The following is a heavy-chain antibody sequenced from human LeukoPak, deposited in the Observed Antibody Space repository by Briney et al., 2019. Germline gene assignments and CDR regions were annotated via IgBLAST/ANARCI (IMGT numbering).Heavy chain of an antibody. J-gene: IGHJ6*03. D-gene: IGHD4-23*01. CDR1: GFTFSSYS. Sequence: PGGSLRLSCAASGFTFSSYSMNWVRQTPGKGLEWVSYISSSSSTISYADSVKGRFTISRDNAKNSLYLQMNSLRAKDTAVYYCAKDSGGGYYYMDVWGKGTTVTVSS. CDR2: ISSSSSTI. CDR3: AKDSGGGYYYMDV. V-gene: IGHV3-48*01.